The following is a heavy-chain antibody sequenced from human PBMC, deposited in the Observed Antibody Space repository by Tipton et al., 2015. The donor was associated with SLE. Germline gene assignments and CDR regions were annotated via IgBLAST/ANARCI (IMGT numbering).Heavy chain of an antibody. CDR1: GGSVSSRSHY. Sequence: TLSLTCSVSGGSVSSRSHYWGWIRQPPGKGLEWIGSIYYSGITYYNPSVESRITISLDTSKDHFSLKLSSVTAADTAVYYCACLYSSSFQRDSWGQGSLVTVSS. CDR3: ACLYSSSFQRDS. D-gene: IGHD6-6*01. J-gene: IGHJ1*01. V-gene: IGHV4-39*07. CDR2: IYYSGIT.